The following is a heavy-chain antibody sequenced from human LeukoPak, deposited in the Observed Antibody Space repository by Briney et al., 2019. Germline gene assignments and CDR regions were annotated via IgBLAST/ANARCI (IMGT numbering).Heavy chain of an antibody. V-gene: IGHV3-23*01. Sequence: PGGSLRLSCAASGFTFNIYAVSWVRQAPGQGLEWVSGINYNGTEKFYADSVRGRFTISRDNPMNTLYLQMNSLRAEDRAVYYCVRDYPARPYSCSFFDYWGQGALVTVSS. D-gene: IGHD6-6*01. CDR1: GFTFNIYA. J-gene: IGHJ4*02. CDR2: INYNGTEK. CDR3: VRDYPARPYSCSFFDY.